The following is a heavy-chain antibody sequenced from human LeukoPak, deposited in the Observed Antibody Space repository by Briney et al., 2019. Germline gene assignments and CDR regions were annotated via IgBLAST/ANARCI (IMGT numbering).Heavy chain of an antibody. CDR2: INHSGST. D-gene: IGHD3-9*01. CDR3: ARVYHDILTGYQDAFDI. V-gene: IGHV4-34*01. CDR1: GGSFSGYY. Sequence: SETLSLTCAVYGGSFSGYYWSWIRQPPGKGLEWIGEINHSGSTNYNPSLKSRVTISVDTSKNQFSLKLSSVTAADTAVYYCARVYHDILTGYQDAFDIWGQGTMVTVSS. J-gene: IGHJ3*02.